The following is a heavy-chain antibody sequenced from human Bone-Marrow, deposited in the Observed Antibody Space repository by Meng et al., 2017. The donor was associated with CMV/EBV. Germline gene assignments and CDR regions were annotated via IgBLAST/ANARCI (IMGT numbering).Heavy chain of an antibody. J-gene: IGHJ3*02. Sequence: GESLKISCAASGFTFSSYAMSWVRQAPGKGLEWVSAISGSGGSTYYADSVKGRFTISRDNSKNSLYLQMNSLRTEDTALYYCAKDIGYERDAFDIWGQGKMVTF. D-gene: IGHD2-2*01. CDR1: GFTFSSYA. CDR3: AKDIGYERDAFDI. V-gene: IGHV3-23*01. CDR2: ISGSGGST.